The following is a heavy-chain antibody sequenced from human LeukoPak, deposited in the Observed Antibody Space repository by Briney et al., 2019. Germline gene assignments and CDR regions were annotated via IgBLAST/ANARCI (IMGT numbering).Heavy chain of an antibody. CDR2: IIPIFGTA. CDR3: ARRCSSTSCYPGMDV. J-gene: IGHJ6*02. D-gene: IGHD2-2*01. V-gene: IGHV1-69*13. Sequence: GASVKVSCKASGGTFSSYAISWVRQAPGQGLEWMGGIIPIFGTANYAQKFQGRVTITADESTSTAYMELSSLRSKDTAVYYCARRCSSTSCYPGMDVWGQGTTVTVSS. CDR1: GGTFSSYA.